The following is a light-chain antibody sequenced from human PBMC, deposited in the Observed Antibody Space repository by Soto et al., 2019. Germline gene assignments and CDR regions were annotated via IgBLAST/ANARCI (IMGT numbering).Light chain of an antibody. CDR1: QSVSGK. CDR3: LQHNSYPYT. Sequence: EVLMTQSPATLSVSPGERATLSCRASQSVSGKLAWYQQKPGQAPRLLIYDASTRATGIPARFSGSGSGTEFTLTINSLQSGDFATYFCLQHNSYPYTFGQGTKLEIK. CDR2: DAS. J-gene: IGKJ2*01. V-gene: IGKV3-15*01.